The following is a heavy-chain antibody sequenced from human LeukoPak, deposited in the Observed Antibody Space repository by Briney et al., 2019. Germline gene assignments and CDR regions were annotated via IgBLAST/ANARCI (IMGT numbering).Heavy chain of an antibody. CDR2: IYYTGST. D-gene: IGHD4-23*01. Sequence: SETLSLTCTVSGGSISSSNYYWGWIRQPPGEGLEWIGSIYYTGSTYYNPSLKSRVTISVDTSKNQFSLKLTSVTAADTAVYYCARTRAYGGRPDYWGQGTLVTVSS. CDR3: ARTRAYGGRPDY. CDR1: GGSISSSNYY. V-gene: IGHV4-39*07. J-gene: IGHJ4*02.